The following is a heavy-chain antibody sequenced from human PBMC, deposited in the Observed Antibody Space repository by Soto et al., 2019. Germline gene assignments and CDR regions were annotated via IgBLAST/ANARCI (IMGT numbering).Heavy chain of an antibody. Sequence: EVQVLESGGGLVQPGGSLRLSCAATGFTFSDFAMSWVRQAPGKGLEWVSRIYGGGNGPHYADSVKGRVTISRDNSKNTLYLPMNSLRAEDTAVYYCAKMEGMDPWAYSFDYWGQGTLGTVSS. CDR1: GFTFSDFA. CDR3: AKMEGMDPWAYSFDY. V-gene: IGHV3-23*01. D-gene: IGHD2-2*03. CDR2: IYGGGNGP. J-gene: IGHJ4*02.